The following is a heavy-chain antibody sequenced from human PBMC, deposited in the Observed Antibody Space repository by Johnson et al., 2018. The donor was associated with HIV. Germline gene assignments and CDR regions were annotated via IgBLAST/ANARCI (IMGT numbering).Heavy chain of an antibody. V-gene: IGHV3-43D*04. CDR2: ISWDGGST. D-gene: IGHD3-3*02. Sequence: VQLVESGGGVVQPGRSLRLSCAASEFTFSNYAMHWVRQAPGKGLEWVSLISWDGGSTYYADSVKGRFTISRDNSKNSLYLQMNSLRAGDTAVYYCARELEGVYAFDIWGQGTMVTVSS. CDR1: EFTFSNYA. CDR3: ARELEGVYAFDI. J-gene: IGHJ3*02.